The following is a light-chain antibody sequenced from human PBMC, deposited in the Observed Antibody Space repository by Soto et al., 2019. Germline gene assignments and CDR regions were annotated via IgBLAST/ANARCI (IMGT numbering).Light chain of an antibody. J-gene: IGLJ1*01. V-gene: IGLV2-14*01. CDR1: SSDVGGYNY. CDR2: EVT. CDR3: SSYTSSNSYV. Sequence: QSALTQPASVSGSDGQSITISCTGTSSDVGGYNYVSWYQQHPGKAPKVMIYEVTNRPSGVSNRFSGSKSVNTASLTISGLQADDEADYYCSSYTSSNSYVFGTGTKGTVL.